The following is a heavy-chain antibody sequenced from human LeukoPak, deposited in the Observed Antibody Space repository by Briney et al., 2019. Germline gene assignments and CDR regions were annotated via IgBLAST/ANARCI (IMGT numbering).Heavy chain of an antibody. CDR3: ANGGYYSLDS. D-gene: IGHD2-15*01. CDR2: ISYDGSNK. Sequence: PGRSLRLSCAASGFTFSSYAMHWVRQAPGKGLEWVAVISYDGSNKYYADSVKGRFTISRDNSKRTLFLQTDSLRGEDTAVYYCANGGYYSLDSWGQGTLVTVSS. CDR1: GFTFSSYA. V-gene: IGHV3-30*04. J-gene: IGHJ4*02.